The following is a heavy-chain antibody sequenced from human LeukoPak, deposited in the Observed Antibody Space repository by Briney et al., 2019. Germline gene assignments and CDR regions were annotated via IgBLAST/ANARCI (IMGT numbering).Heavy chain of an antibody. CDR3: AKDRDITMVRGVTFD. CDR2: ISGSGSST. V-gene: IGHV3-23*01. J-gene: IGHJ4*02. CDR1: GFTFSSYV. Sequence: QPGGSLRLSCAASGFTFSSYVVSWVRQAPGKGLEWVSAISGSGSSTYYADSVKGRFTISRDNSKNTLYLQMSSLRAEDTAVYYCAKDRDITMVRGVTFDWGQGTLVTVSS. D-gene: IGHD3-10*01.